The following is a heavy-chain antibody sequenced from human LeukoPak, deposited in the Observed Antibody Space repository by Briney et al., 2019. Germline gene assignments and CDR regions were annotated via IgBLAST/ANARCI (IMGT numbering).Heavy chain of an antibody. D-gene: IGHD3-22*01. V-gene: IGHV1-69*05. CDR3: ARXRSPSSGYLLRDHNWFDP. J-gene: IGHJ5*02. CDR2: IVPIFGTA. Sequence: SVKVSCKASGGTFSSYAISWVRQAPGQGLEWMGGIVPIFGTANYAQKFQGRVTITTDESTSTAYMELSSLRSEDTAVYYCARXRSPSSGYLLRDHNWFDPWGQGTLVTVSS. CDR1: GGTFSSYA.